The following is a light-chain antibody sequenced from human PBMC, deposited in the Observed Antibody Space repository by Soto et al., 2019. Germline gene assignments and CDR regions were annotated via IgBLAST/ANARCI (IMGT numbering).Light chain of an antibody. V-gene: IGLV2-14*01. CDR3: SSYTSSSTVV. J-gene: IGLJ2*01. Sequence: QSALTQPASVSGSPGQSITISCTGTSSDVGGYNYVSWYQQHPGKAPKPMIYEVSNRPSGVSNRFSGSKSGNTASLTISGLQAEDEADYYCSSYTSSSTVVFGGWTKLTVL. CDR1: SSDVGGYNY. CDR2: EVS.